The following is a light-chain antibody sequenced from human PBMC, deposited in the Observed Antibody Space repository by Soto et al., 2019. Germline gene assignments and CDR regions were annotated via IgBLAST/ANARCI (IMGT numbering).Light chain of an antibody. V-gene: IGLV2-14*01. CDR3: TSYASGSSHVV. CDR1: SSDIGGYDY. CDR2: DVN. Sequence: QSALTQPAFVSGSPGQSITLSCTGTSSDIGGYDYVPWYQRHPGKAPKLIIYDVNNRPSGVSNRFSGSKSGNAASLTISGLQAEDEADYYCTSYASGSSHVVFGGGTKLTVL. J-gene: IGLJ2*01.